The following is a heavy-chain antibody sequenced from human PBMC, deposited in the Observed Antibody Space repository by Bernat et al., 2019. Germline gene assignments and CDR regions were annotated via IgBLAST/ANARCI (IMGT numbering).Heavy chain of an antibody. CDR3: GRGTCSSGPYMDE. CDR2: ISSSSSYT. Sequence: QVQLVESGGGLVKPGGSLRLSCAASGFTFSDYYMIWIRQAPGKGLDWVSYISSSSSYTNYADSVKGRFTISRDNAKNSLYLQMNSLRAEDTAVYYFGRGTCSSGPYMDEWGKGTTVTVSS. CDR1: GFTFSDYY. J-gene: IGHJ6*03. V-gene: IGHV3-11*05. D-gene: IGHD6-25*01.